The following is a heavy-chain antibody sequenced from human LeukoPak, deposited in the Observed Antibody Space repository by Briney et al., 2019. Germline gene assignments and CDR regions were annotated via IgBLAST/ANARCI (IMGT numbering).Heavy chain of an antibody. Sequence: PSQTLSLTCTVSGGSISSGGYYWSWIRQHPGKGLEWIVYIYYSGSTYYNPSLKSRVTISVDTSKNQFSLKLSSVTAADTAVYYCARDPAHDFWSGYYWGGWFDPWGQGTLVTVSS. CDR1: GGSISSGGYY. V-gene: IGHV4-31*03. J-gene: IGHJ5*02. CDR2: IYYSGST. CDR3: ARDPAHDFWSGYYWGGWFDP. D-gene: IGHD3-3*01.